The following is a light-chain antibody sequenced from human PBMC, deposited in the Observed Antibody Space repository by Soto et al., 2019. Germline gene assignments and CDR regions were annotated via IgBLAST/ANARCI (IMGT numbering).Light chain of an antibody. CDR2: DAS. J-gene: IGKJ4*01. CDR1: QGIGDT. Sequence: EVVMRQSPATLSVSPGEGATLSCRASQGIGDTLAWYQHKPGQTPRLLIYDASKRATDIPDRFIGSGSGTDFTLTISSLEPEDFAVYYCHQRSNWPPFTFGGGTKVDIK. CDR3: HQRSNWPPFT. V-gene: IGKV3-11*01.